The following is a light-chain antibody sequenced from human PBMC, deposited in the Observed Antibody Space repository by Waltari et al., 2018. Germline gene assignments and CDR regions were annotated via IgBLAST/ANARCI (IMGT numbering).Light chain of an antibody. CDR1: QNVDSSY. CDR3: QQSYNTLYT. CDR2: AAS. V-gene: IGKV3-20*01. Sequence: EIVLTQSPGTLSVSPGERVTLSCRASQNVDSSYLAWYRQKPGQAPRLLIYAASNRATGIPDRFSGSGSGTDFTLTISRLEPEDFAMYYCQQSYNTLYTFGQGTKLEIK. J-gene: IGKJ2*01.